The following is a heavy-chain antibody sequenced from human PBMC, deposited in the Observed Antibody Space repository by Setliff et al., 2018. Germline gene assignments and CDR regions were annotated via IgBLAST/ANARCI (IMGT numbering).Heavy chain of an antibody. Sequence: GGSLRLSCEAFGFTFNNYWMSWVRQAPGKGLEWVALTNPDGDEIHYVDSVKGRFTISRDNAKNSLFLQISSLRAEDTAMYYCVTGSVPPNWGQGTLVTVSS. CDR1: GFTFNNYW. CDR3: VTGSVPPN. V-gene: IGHV3-7*03. CDR2: TNPDGDEI. J-gene: IGHJ1*01.